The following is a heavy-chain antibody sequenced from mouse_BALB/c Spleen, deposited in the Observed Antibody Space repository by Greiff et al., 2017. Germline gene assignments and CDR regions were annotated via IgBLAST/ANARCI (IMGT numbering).Heavy chain of an antibody. CDR2: INPYNDGT. CDR1: GYTFTSYV. V-gene: IGHV1-14*01. D-gene: IGHD1-1*01. CDR3: ARDYYGSSSALDY. Sequence: EVQLQQSGPELVKPGASVTMSCKASGYTFTSYVMHWVKQKPGQGLEWIGYINPYNDGTKYNEKFKGKATLTSDKSSSTAYMELSSLTSEDSAVYYCARDYYGSSSALDYWGQGTTLTVSS. J-gene: IGHJ2*01.